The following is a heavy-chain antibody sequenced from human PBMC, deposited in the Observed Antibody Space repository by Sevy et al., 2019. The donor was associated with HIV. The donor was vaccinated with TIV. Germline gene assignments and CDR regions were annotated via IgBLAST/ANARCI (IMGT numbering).Heavy chain of an antibody. J-gene: IGHJ3*02. V-gene: IGHV3-7*01. Sequence: GGSLILSCAASGFTFSSHYMSWVRQAPGKGLEWVANITQDGSDKFYLESVKGRLTISRDNAKNSLYLQLSSLRAEDTAMYFCAREALYYYDSERHYDDAFDMWGPGTMVTVSS. CDR3: AREALYYYDSERHYDDAFDM. CDR1: GFTFSSHY. CDR2: ITQDGSDK. D-gene: IGHD3-22*01.